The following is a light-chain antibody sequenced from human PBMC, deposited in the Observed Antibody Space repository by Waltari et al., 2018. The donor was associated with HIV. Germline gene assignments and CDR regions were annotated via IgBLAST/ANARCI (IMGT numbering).Light chain of an antibody. CDR3: MQALQTPRT. V-gene: IGKV2-28*01. CDR2: LGS. CDR1: QSLLHSNGCNY. J-gene: IGKJ1*01. Sequence: DIVMTQSPLSLPVTPGEPASISCRSSQSLLHSNGCNYLDWYLQKPGQSPQLLIYLGSNRASGVPDRFSGSGSGTDFTLKISRVEAEDVGVYYCMQALQTPRTFGRGTKVEIK.